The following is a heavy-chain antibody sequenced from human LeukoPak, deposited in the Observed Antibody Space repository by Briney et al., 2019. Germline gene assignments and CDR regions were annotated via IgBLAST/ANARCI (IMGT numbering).Heavy chain of an antibody. D-gene: IGHD3-22*01. V-gene: IGHV4-4*02. CDR2: MYLSGTT. CDR3: AGLVGRYSSGLYYYYFDY. Sequence: SETLSLTCTVSGDSINSLDLWSRVRQPPGQGLEWIGEMYLSGTTHSNPSVKSRVTISIDKSKNRFFLNLSSVTAADTAVYYCAGLVGRYSSGLYYYYFDYWGQGTLVTVSS. J-gene: IGHJ4*02. CDR1: GDSINSLDL.